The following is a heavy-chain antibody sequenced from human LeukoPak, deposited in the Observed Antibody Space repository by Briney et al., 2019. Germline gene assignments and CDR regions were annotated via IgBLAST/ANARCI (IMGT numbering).Heavy chain of an antibody. Sequence: GGSLRLSCAASGFTFSSYSMNWVRQAPGKGLEWVSSISSSSSYIYYADSVKGRFTISRDNAKNSLYLQMNSLRAEDTAVYYCARDQSVLLWFGESNWFDPWGQGTLVTVSS. V-gene: IGHV3-21*01. CDR1: GFTFSSYS. D-gene: IGHD3-10*01. J-gene: IGHJ5*02. CDR3: ARDQSVLLWFGESNWFDP. CDR2: ISSSSSYI.